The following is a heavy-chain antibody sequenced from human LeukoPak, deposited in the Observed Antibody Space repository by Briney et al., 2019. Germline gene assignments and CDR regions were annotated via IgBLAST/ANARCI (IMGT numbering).Heavy chain of an antibody. Sequence: SETLSLTCTVSGGSISSYYWSWIRQPPGKGLEWIGYIYYSGSTNYNPSLKSRVTISVDTSKNQFSLKLSSVTAADTAVYYCARENIVGVTGIDYWGQGTLVTVSS. V-gene: IGHV4-59*01. CDR3: ARENIVGVTGIDY. J-gene: IGHJ4*02. CDR1: GGSISSYY. CDR2: IYYSGST. D-gene: IGHD1-26*01.